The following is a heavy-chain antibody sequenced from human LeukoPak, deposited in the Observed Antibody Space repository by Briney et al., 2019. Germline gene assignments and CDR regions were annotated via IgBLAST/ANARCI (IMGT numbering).Heavy chain of an antibody. D-gene: IGHD3-22*01. CDR2: ISGSGGST. CDR1: GFTFSNYA. J-gene: IGHJ4*02. CDR3: AKFSLRDYYDSSGYYYYFDY. Sequence: PGGSLRLSCAASGFTFSNYAMSWVRQAPGKGLEWVSAISGSGGSTYYADSVKGRFTISRDNSKNTLYLQMNSLRAEDTAVYYRAKFSLRDYYDSSGYYYYFDYWGQGTLVTVSS. V-gene: IGHV3-23*01.